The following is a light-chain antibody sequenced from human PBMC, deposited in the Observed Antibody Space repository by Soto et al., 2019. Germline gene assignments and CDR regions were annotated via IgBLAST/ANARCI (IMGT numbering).Light chain of an antibody. CDR1: SSDVGTYKF. J-gene: IGLJ3*02. V-gene: IGLV2-23*01. CDR2: EGT. Sequence: QSALTQPASVSGSPGQSITISCTGTSSDVGTYKFVSWYQQHPDKVPTLMIHEGTKLPSGVSNRFPGSRSRNTAPLTISVLQPEDEANYYCCAYAGTSFWGFGEGTKVTVL. CDR3: CAYAGTSFWG.